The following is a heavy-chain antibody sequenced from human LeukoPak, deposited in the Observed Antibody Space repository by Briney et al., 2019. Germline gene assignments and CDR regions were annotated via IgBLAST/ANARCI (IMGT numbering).Heavy chain of an antibody. CDR1: GASISSYD. D-gene: IGHD6-13*01. CDR3: ARLSSSWYQDWYFDL. J-gene: IGHJ2*01. Sequence: TSETLSLTCTVSGASISSYDWSWIRQPAGKGLEWIGRIYTRGSTNYNPSLKSRVSMSVDTSKKQFSLKLSSVTAADTAVYYCARLSSSWYQDWYFDLWGRGTLVTVSS. V-gene: IGHV4-4*07. CDR2: IYTRGST.